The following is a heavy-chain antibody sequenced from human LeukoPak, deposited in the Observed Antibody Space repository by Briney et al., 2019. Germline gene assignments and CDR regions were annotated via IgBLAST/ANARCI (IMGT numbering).Heavy chain of an antibody. Sequence: GGSLRLSCALSGFTFSNFASRWVRHAPRKGLGWVSAISGSGVITYYADSVKGRFTISRDNSKNTLHLQMNSLRAEDTAVYYCAKSKAELDFDWFDPWGQGTLVTVSS. CDR1: GFTFSNFA. J-gene: IGHJ5*02. CDR3: AKSKAELDFDWFDP. D-gene: IGHD6-6*01. V-gene: IGHV3-23*01. CDR2: ISGSGVIT.